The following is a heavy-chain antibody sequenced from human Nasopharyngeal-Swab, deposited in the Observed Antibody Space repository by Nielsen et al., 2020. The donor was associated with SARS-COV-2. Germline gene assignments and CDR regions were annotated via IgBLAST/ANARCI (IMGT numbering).Heavy chain of an antibody. D-gene: IGHD6-13*01. CDR3: ARGGSSWPHWYFDL. CDR1: GFIFNNYN. V-gene: IGHV3-48*04. J-gene: IGHJ2*01. CDR2: IGVTGSTR. Sequence: GGSLRLSCAASGFIFNNYNMNWVRQAPGKGLEWVSYIGVTGSTRYYADSLRGRFTISRDNAKNSLYLQINSLRAEDTAVYYCARGGSSWPHWYFDLWGRGTLVTVSS.